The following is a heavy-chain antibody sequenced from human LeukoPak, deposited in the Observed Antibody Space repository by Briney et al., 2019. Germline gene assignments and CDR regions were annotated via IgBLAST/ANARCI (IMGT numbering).Heavy chain of an antibody. CDR3: ARDHCSSTSCLGDYFDY. CDR1: GYTFTSYY. J-gene: IGHJ4*02. Sequence: GASVKVSCKGSGYTFTSYYMHWVRQAPGQGLEWMGIIDPSGGSTSYVQKFQGRVTMTRDTSTSTVYMELSSLRSEDTAVYYCARDHCSSTSCLGDYFDYWGQGTLVTVSS. CDR2: IDPSGGST. D-gene: IGHD2-2*01. V-gene: IGHV1-46*01.